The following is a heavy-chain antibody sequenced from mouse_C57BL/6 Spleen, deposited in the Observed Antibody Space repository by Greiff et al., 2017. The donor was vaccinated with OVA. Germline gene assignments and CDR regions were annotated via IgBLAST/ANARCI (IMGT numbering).Heavy chain of an antibody. CDR2: IYPGGGYT. V-gene: IGHV1-63*01. Sequence: QVQLQQSGAELVRPGTSVKMSCKASGYTFTNYWIGWAKQRPGHGLEWIGDIYPGGGYTNYNAKFKGKATLTADKSSSTAYMQVSSLTSEYSAIYYCARKGYDGFDYWGQGTTLTVSS. J-gene: IGHJ2*01. CDR1: GYTFTNYW. D-gene: IGHD2-12*01. CDR3: ARKGYDGFDY.